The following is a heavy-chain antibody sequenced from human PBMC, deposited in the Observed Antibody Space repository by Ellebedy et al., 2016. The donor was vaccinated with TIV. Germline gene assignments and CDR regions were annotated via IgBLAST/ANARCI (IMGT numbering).Heavy chain of an antibody. V-gene: IGHV3-23*01. J-gene: IGHJ4*02. Sequence: PGGSLRLSCAASGFTFSNYAMNWVRQAPGKGLEWVSSVGGSDGSTYYADSVKGRFTISRDNSQNTLFLQMNSLRAEDTAVYYCAREEDAYKLGEFYFDYWGQGTLVTVSS. CDR1: GFTFSNYA. D-gene: IGHD5-24*01. CDR3: AREEDAYKLGEFYFDY. CDR2: VGGSDGST.